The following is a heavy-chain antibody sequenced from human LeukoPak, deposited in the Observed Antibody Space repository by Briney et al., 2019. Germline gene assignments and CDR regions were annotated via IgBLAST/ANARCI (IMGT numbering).Heavy chain of an antibody. D-gene: IGHD3-22*01. CDR2: IYHSGST. CDR3: ARLSQSYYDSSGGTTYYYYYGMDV. V-gene: IGHV4-30-2*01. Sequence: SQTLSLTCTVSGGSISSGGYYWSWIRQPPGKGLEWIGYIYHSGSTYYNPSLKSRVTISVDRSKNQFSLKLSSVTPEDTAVYYCARLSQSYYDSSGGTTYYYYYGMDVWGQGTTVTVSS. J-gene: IGHJ6*02. CDR1: GGSISSGGYY.